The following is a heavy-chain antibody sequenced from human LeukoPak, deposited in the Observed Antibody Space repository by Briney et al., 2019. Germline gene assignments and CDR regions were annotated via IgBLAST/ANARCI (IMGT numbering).Heavy chain of an antibody. J-gene: IGHJ4*02. Sequence: GGSLRLSCAVSGFTVSTKYMSWVRQAPGKGLEWVSVIYSGGTTYYADSVKGRFTISRDNSKNTLYLQMNSLRAEDTAVYYCARSDYWGQGTLVTVSS. CDR3: ARSDY. V-gene: IGHV3-66*01. CDR1: GFTVSTKY. CDR2: IYSGGTT.